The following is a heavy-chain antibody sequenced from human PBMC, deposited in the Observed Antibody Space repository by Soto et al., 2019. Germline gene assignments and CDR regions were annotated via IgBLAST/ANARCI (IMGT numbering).Heavy chain of an antibody. Sequence: GGSLRLSCAASGFTFSSYAMSWVRQAPGKGLEWVSAISGSGGSTYYADSVKGRFTISRDNSKNTLYLQMNSLRAEDTAVYYCAKLGRSGRYYYYYYMDVWGKGTTVTVSS. CDR2: ISGSGGST. CDR3: AKLGRSGRYYYYYYMDV. J-gene: IGHJ6*03. V-gene: IGHV3-23*01. D-gene: IGHD3-16*01. CDR1: GFTFSSYA.